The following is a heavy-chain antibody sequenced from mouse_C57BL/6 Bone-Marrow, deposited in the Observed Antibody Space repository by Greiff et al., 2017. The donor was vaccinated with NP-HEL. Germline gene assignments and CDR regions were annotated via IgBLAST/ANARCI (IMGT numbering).Heavy chain of an antibody. CDR2: IYPGGGYT. D-gene: IGHD1-1*01. V-gene: IGHV1-63*01. CDR3: ARGKGSSYWYFDV. Sequence: VQLQQSGAELVRPGTSVKMSCKASGYTFTNYWIGWAKQRPGHGLEWIGDIYPGGGYTNYNEKFKGKATLTADKSSSTVYMQFSSLTSEDSAIYYCARGKGSSYWYFDVWGTGTTVTVSS. CDR1: GYTFTNYW. J-gene: IGHJ1*03.